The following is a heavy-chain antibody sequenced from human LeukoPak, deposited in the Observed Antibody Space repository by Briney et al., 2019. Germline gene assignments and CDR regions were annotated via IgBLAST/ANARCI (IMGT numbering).Heavy chain of an antibody. CDR1: GYSFTNYW. D-gene: IGHD3-22*01. CDR3: ASSYYDTSGYSGAFDI. V-gene: IGHV5-51*01. CDR2: LYPGDSDT. Sequence: GESLKISCKGSGYSFTNYWIGWVRQMPGKGLEWMGILYPGDSDTRYSPSFQGQVTISADKSISTAYLQWSSLKASDTAMYYCASSYYDTSGYSGAFDIWGQGTMVIVSS. J-gene: IGHJ3*02.